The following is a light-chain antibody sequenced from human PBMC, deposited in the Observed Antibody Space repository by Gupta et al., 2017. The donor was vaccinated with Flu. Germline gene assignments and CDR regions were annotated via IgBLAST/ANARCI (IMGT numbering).Light chain of an antibody. CDR3: AAWDASLNGRV. Sequence: QSVLPQPPSASGTPGQTATLSCSGSNSNIGSNTVTWYQQLPGTAPNLLIYCNNQRPSAVPYRCSGSKSGTSASLAISGRQSEDEDDDYCAAWDASLNGRVFGGGTKLTVL. CDR2: CNN. CDR1: NSNIGSNT. V-gene: IGLV1-44*01. J-gene: IGLJ3*02.